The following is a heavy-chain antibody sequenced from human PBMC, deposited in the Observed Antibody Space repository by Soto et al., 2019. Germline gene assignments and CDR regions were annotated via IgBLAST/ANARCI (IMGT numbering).Heavy chain of an antibody. CDR2: IYYSGST. CDR1: GGSISSYY. D-gene: IGHD3-10*01. CDR3: ASQPYYYGSGSYRKALLYGMDV. J-gene: IGHJ6*02. V-gene: IGHV4-59*08. Sequence: PSETLSLTCTVSGGSISSYYWSWIRQPPGKGLEWIGYIYYSGSTNYNPSLKSRVTISVDTSKNQFSLKLSSVTATDTAVYYCASQPYYYGSGSYRKALLYGMDVWGQGTTVTVSS.